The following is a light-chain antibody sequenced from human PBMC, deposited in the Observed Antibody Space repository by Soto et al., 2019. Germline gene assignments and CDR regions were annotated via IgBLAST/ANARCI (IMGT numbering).Light chain of an antibody. CDR3: QHYNSYSEA. J-gene: IGKJ1*01. V-gene: IGKV1-5*03. Sequence: DIQMTQSPSSLSASVGDRVTITCQASQDISHYLNWYQQKPGKAPKLLIYKASTLKSGVPSRFSGSGSGTEFTLTISSLQPDDFATYYCQHYNSYSEAFGQGTKV. CDR1: QDISHY. CDR2: KAS.